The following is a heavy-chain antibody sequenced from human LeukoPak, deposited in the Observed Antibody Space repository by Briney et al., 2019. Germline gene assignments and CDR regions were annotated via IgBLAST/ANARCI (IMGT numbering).Heavy chain of an antibody. CDR1: GYTFTTYY. V-gene: IGHV1-46*01. CDR3: ASHGINYYGMDV. D-gene: IGHD2-15*01. Sequence: ASVKVSCKASGYTFTTYYMHWVRQAPGQGLEWMGIINPSGGSTNYAQKFQGRVTMTRDTSTSTVYMELSSLRSDDTAVYYCASHGINYYGMDVWGQGTTVTVSS. CDR2: INPSGGST. J-gene: IGHJ6*02.